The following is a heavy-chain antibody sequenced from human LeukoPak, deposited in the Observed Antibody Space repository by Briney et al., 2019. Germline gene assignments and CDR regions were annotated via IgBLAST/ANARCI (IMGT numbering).Heavy chain of an antibody. D-gene: IGHD1-26*01. CDR3: AKVQSDIVGAMFFSFDV. CDR1: GFTFNSYS. Sequence: PGGSLRLPCGGSGFTFNSYSMNWVRQAPGKGLEWVASIIGSGSEMFYADSLKGRFTISRDNSKNSLYLQMSSLRVEDTAVYYCAKVQSDIVGAMFFSFDVWGQGTMVSVSS. J-gene: IGHJ3*01. CDR2: IIGSGSEM. V-gene: IGHV3-21*06.